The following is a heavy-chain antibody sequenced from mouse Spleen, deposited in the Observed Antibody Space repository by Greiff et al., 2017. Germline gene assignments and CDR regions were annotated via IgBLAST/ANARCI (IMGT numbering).Heavy chain of an antibody. Sequence: QVQLQQPGAELVKPGASVKLSCKASGYTFTSYYMYWVKQRPGQGLEWIGGINPSNGGTNFNEKFKSKATLTVDKSSSTAYMQLSSLTSEDSAVYYCTRKDDYDDYFDYWGQGTTLTVSS. D-gene: IGHD2-4*01. CDR1: GYTFTSYY. CDR3: TRKDDYDDYFDY. J-gene: IGHJ2*01. V-gene: IGHV1S81*02. CDR2: INPSNGGT.